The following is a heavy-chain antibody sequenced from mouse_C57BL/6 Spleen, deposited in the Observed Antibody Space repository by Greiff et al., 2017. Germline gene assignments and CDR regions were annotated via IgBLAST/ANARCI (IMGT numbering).Heavy chain of an antibody. Sequence: VQLQQSGAELMKPGASVKLSCKATGYTFTGYWIEWVKQRPGHGLEWIGEILPGSGSTNYNEKFKGKATFTADTSSNTAYMQLSSLTTEDSAIYDCASSPITTVEAWVAYWGQGTLVTVSA. CDR3: ASSPITTVEAWVAY. CDR2: ILPGSGST. CDR1: GYTFTGYW. V-gene: IGHV1-9*01. J-gene: IGHJ3*01. D-gene: IGHD1-1*01.